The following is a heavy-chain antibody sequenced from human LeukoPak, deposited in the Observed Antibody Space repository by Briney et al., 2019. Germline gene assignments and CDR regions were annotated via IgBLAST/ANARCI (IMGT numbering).Heavy chain of an antibody. CDR3: ARQGYCGGDCSPYYFDY. D-gene: IGHD2-21*02. Sequence: GESLKISCKGPGYRFTSYWIGWVRQMPGKGLEWMGIIYPGDSDTRYSPSFQGQVTISADKSISTAYLQWSSLKASDTAMYYCARQGYCGGDCSPYYFDYWGQGTLVTVSS. V-gene: IGHV5-51*01. CDR1: GYRFTSYW. CDR2: IYPGDSDT. J-gene: IGHJ4*02.